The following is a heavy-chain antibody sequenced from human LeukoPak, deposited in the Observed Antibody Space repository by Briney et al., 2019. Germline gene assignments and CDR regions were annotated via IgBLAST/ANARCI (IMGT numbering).Heavy chain of an antibody. CDR1: GYSISSGYY. CDR2: IYHRGST. CDR3: ARLGYSSSWYIDY. Sequence: SETLSLTCAVSGYSISSGYYWGWIRQPPGKGLEWIGSIYHRGSTYYNPSLKSRVTISVDTSKNQFSLKLSSVTAADTAVYYCARLGYSSSWYIDYWGQGTLVTVSS. J-gene: IGHJ4*02. D-gene: IGHD6-13*01. V-gene: IGHV4-38-2*01.